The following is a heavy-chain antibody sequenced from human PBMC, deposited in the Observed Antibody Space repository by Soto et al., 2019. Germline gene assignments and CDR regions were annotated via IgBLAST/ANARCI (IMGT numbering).Heavy chain of an antibody. CDR1: GFTFSDYY. Sequence: QVQLVESGGGLVKPGGSLRLSCAASGFTFSDYYMSWIRQAPGKGLEWVSYISSSGSIIYYADSVKGRFTISRDNAKNSRYLQRNSLRAEDTAVYYCARQKAWTGEWLSLYAPGMDVWGQGTTVTVSS. D-gene: IGHD3-22*01. CDR2: ISSSGSII. V-gene: IGHV3-11*01. CDR3: ARQKAWTGEWLSLYAPGMDV. J-gene: IGHJ6*02.